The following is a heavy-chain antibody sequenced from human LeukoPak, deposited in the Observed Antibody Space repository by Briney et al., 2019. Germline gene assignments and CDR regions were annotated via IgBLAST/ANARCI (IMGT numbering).Heavy chain of an antibody. CDR1: GFTFSSYG. D-gene: IGHD2-15*01. CDR2: IWYDGSNK. Sequence: PGRSLRLSCAASGFTFSSYGMHWVPQAPGKGLEWVAVIWYDGSNKYYADSVKGRFTISRDNSKNTLYLQMNSLRAEDRAVYYCARDERYCSGGSCYPSDGMDVWGQGTTVTVSS. CDR3: ARDERYCSGGSCYPSDGMDV. V-gene: IGHV3-33*01. J-gene: IGHJ6*02.